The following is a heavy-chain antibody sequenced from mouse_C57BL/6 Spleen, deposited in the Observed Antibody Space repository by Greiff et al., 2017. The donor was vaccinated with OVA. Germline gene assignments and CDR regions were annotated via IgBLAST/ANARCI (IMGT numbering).Heavy chain of an antibody. D-gene: IGHD2-1*01. V-gene: IGHV1-69*01. CDR3: ARNYLYYCDY. CDR2: IDPSDSYT. CDR1: GYTFTSYW. Sequence: QVQLQQPGAELVMPGASVKLSCKASGYTFTSYWMHWVKQRPGQGLEWIGEIDPSDSYTNYNQKFKGKSTLTVDKSSSTAYMQLSSLTSEDSAVYYCARNYLYYCDYWGQGTTLTVSS. J-gene: IGHJ2*01.